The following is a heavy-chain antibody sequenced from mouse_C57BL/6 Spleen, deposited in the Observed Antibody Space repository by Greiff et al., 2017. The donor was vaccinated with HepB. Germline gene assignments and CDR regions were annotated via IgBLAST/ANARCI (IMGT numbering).Heavy chain of an antibody. J-gene: IGHJ4*01. CDR1: GYSFTDYN. Sequence: SKLQQSGPELVKHGASVKISCKASGYSFTDYNMNWVKQSNGKSLEWIGVINPNYGTTSNNQKFKGKATLTVDQSSSTAYMQLNSLTSEDSAVYYCAREEPTKDYYAIDYWGQGTSVTVSS. V-gene: IGHV1-39*01. CDR2: INPNYGTT. CDR3: AREEPTKDYYAIDY. D-gene: IGHD2-10*01.